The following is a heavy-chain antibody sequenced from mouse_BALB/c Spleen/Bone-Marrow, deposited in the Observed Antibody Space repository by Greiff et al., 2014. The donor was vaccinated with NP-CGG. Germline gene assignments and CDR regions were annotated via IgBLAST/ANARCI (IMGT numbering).Heavy chain of an antibody. CDR3: ARGGITTRYYNMDY. D-gene: IGHD2-4*01. CDR1: GYSITSGYY. CDR2: ISYDGSN. J-gene: IGHJ4*01. V-gene: IGHV3-6*02. Sequence: VQLKDSGPGLVKPSQSLSLTCSVTGYSITSGYYWNWIRQFPGNKLEWMGYISYDGSNNFNPSLKNRISITRDTSKSQFFLKLNSVTTEDTATYYCARGGITTRYYNMDYWGQGTSVTVSS.